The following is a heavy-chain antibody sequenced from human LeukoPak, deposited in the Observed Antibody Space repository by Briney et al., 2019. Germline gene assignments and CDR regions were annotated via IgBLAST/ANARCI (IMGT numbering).Heavy chain of an antibody. J-gene: IGHJ2*01. Sequence: SGTLSLTCTVSGGSISTYYWSWIRQPPGKGLEWIGYIYYSGSTNYNPSLKSRVTISVDTSKNQFSLKLSSVTAADTAVYYCARRGPYGYWYFDLWGRGTLVTVSS. CDR1: GGSISTYY. CDR3: ARRGPYGYWYFDL. D-gene: IGHD3-10*01. CDR2: IYYSGST. V-gene: IGHV4-59*01.